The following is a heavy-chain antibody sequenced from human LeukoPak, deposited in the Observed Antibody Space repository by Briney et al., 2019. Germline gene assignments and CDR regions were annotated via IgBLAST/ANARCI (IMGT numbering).Heavy chain of an antibody. D-gene: IGHD1-26*01. CDR2: IYYSGST. CDR1: GGSISSYY. CDR3: ARKTRVGMDV. J-gene: IGHJ6*03. Sequence: KPSETLSLTCTVSGGSISSYYWSWIRQPPGKGLEWIGYIYYSGSTNYNPSLKSRVTISVDTSKNQFSLKLSSVTAADTAVYYCARKTRVGMDVWGKGTTVTVSS. V-gene: IGHV4-59*01.